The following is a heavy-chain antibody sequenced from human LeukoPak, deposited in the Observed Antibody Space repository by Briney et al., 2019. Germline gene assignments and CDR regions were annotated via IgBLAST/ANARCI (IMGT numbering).Heavy chain of an antibody. CDR3: AIGIRRVGFWYLHY. Sequence: ASVKVSCKASGYTFTGYYMHWVRQAPGEGLEWMGRINPNSGGTNYAQKFQGRVTMTRDTSIRTGYMEMSRLRAEGTGAYYCAIGIRRVGFWYLHYWGQGTLVTVSS. CDR2: INPNSGGT. J-gene: IGHJ4*02. D-gene: IGHD3-10*01. V-gene: IGHV1-2*05. CDR1: GYTFTGYY.